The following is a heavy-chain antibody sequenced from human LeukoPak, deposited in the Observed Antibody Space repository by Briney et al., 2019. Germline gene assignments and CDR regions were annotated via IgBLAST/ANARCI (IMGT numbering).Heavy chain of an antibody. Sequence: GGSLSLSCAASGFTFSTYGMHWVRQVPGKGLQWVALIWYDGSNKYYADSVKGRFIISTDNSKDTLYLQMISLRAEDTAVYYCARGYCSGGSCYPEYFDYWGQGTLVTVSS. CDR2: IWYDGSNK. CDR1: GFTFSTYG. V-gene: IGHV3-33*01. J-gene: IGHJ4*02. CDR3: ARGYCSGGSCYPEYFDY. D-gene: IGHD2-15*01.